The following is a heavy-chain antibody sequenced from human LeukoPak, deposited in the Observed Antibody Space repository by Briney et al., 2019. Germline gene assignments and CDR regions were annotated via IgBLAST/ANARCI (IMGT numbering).Heavy chain of an antibody. CDR1: GFTFSSYA. D-gene: IGHD6-13*01. J-gene: IGHJ4*02. V-gene: IGHV3-23*01. CDR2: ISGSGGST. Sequence: QAGGSLRLSCAASGFTFSSYAMSWVRQAPGKGLEWVSAISGSGGSTYYADSVKGRFTISRDNSKNTLYLQMSSLKASDTAMYYCARRELAADFSVAAAVDYWGQGTLVTVSS. CDR3: ARRELAADFSVAAAVDY.